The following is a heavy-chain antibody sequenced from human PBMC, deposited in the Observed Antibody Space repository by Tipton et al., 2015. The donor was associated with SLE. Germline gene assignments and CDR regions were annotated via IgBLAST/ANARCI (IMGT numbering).Heavy chain of an antibody. Sequence: TLSLTCTVSSGSISNYYWSWIRQPAGKGLEWIGRMYTSGSTNYNPSLKSRVTMSVDTSKNQFSLNLSSLTAADTAVYYCVRDKWGEYYPSTGYFWSFDPWGQGILVTVSS. CDR1: SGSISNYY. CDR2: MYTSGST. V-gene: IGHV4-4*07. CDR3: VRDKWGEYYPSTGYFWSFDP. D-gene: IGHD3-9*01. J-gene: IGHJ5*02.